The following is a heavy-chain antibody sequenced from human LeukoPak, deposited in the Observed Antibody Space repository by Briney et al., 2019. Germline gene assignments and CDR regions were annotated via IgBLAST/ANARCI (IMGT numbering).Heavy chain of an antibody. Sequence: PGGSLRLSCAASGFTVSNNYMSWVRQAPGKGLEWVSGIYSGGSTYYADSVKGRFTFSRDNSKTTLYLQMTRLRAEATAMYYCASRSSSGYYYFDSWGQGPLVTVSS. CDR3: ASRSSSGYYYFDS. V-gene: IGHV3-66*02. J-gene: IGHJ4*02. CDR1: GFTVSNNY. D-gene: IGHD3-22*01. CDR2: IYSGGST.